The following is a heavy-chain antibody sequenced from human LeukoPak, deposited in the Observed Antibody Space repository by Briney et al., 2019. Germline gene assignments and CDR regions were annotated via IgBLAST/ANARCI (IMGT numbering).Heavy chain of an antibody. CDR1: GYTLTELS. CDR3: ARLHDSSGYFPDAFDI. J-gene: IGHJ3*02. V-gene: IGHV1-8*03. CDR2: MNPNSGNT. D-gene: IGHD3-22*01. Sequence: ASVKVSCKVSGYTLTELSMHWVRQATGQGLEWMGWMNPNSGNTGYAQKFQGRVTITRNTSISTAYMELSSLRSEDTAVYYCARLHDSSGYFPDAFDIWGQGTMVTVSS.